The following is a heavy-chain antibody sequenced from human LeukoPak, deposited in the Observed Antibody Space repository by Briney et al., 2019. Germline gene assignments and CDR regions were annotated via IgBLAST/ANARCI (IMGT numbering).Heavy chain of an antibody. CDR3: ARDGDIVATISNFDC. D-gene: IGHD5-12*01. CDR2: ISYDGSNK. CDR1: GFTFSSYA. V-gene: IGHV3-30-3*01. J-gene: IGHJ4*02. Sequence: SGGSLRLSCAASGFTFSSYAMHWVRQAPGKGLEWVAVISYDGSNKYYADSVKGRFTISRDNSKNTLHLQMNSLRAEDTAVYYCARDGDIVATISNFDCWGQGTLVTVSS.